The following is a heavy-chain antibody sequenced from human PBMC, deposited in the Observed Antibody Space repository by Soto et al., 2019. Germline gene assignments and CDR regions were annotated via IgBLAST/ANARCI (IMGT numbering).Heavy chain of an antibody. CDR2: IYPGDSDT. V-gene: IGHV5-51*01. CDR1: GYSFTSYW. J-gene: IGHJ6*02. CDR3: ATTYSNYHYYYYGMDV. Sequence: GESLKISCKGSGYSFTSYWIGWVRQMPGKGLEWMGIIYPGDSDTRYSPSFQGQVTISADRSISTAYLQWSSLKASDTAMYYCATTYSNYHYYYYGMDVWGQGTTVTV. D-gene: IGHD4-4*01.